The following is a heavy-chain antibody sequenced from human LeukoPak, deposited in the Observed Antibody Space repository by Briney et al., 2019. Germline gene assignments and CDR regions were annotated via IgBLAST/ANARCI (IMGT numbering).Heavy chain of an antibody. J-gene: IGHJ5*02. Sequence: GGSLRLSCAASGFTFSSYGMHWVRQAPGKGLEWVAFIRYDGSTTYYADSVKGRFTISRDNSKNTLYLQMNSLRPEDTATYYCAKDGPSSGWYPNWFDPWGQGSLVTVSS. D-gene: IGHD6-19*01. CDR2: IRYDGSTT. CDR1: GFTFSSYG. V-gene: IGHV3-30*02. CDR3: AKDGPSSGWYPNWFDP.